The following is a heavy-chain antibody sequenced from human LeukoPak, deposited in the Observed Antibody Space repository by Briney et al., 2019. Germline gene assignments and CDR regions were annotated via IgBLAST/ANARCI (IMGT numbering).Heavy chain of an antibody. CDR2: IYSRGNT. Sequence: SETLSLTCSVSGGSISGYYWSWIRQPPGKGLEWIGYIYSRGNTNYNPSLKSRVTISVDTSKSQFSMELRSVTAADTAVFYCARVHDTSGYFYFFDFWGQGTLVTVSS. CDR1: GGSISGYY. CDR3: ARVHDTSGYFYFFDF. V-gene: IGHV4-59*01. D-gene: IGHD3-22*01. J-gene: IGHJ4*02.